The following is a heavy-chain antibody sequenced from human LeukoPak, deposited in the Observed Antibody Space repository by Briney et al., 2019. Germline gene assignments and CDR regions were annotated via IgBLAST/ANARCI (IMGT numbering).Heavy chain of an antibody. V-gene: IGHV3-48*01. J-gene: IGHJ4*02. CDR3: TRDLEY. CDR2: ISSGGSVM. CDR1: GYTSIDYT. Sequence: GGSLRLSCGASGYTSIDYTMNWVRQAPGKGPEWISYISSGGSVMHYADSVKGRFTISRDNVENSLYLQMNSLRVEHTAVYYCTRDLEYWGQGVLVTVSS.